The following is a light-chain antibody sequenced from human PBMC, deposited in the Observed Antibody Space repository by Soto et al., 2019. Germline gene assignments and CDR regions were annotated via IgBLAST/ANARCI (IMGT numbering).Light chain of an antibody. Sequence: IVLTQSPATLSLSPGERATLSCRAGQSISTYLAWYQQKSGQAPRLLIYDASNWATGTPARFSGSGSGTDFTLTISSLEPEDSAVYYCQQRYVWLTFGGGTKVEIK. V-gene: IGKV3-11*01. CDR1: QSISTY. CDR3: QQRYVWLT. J-gene: IGKJ4*01. CDR2: DAS.